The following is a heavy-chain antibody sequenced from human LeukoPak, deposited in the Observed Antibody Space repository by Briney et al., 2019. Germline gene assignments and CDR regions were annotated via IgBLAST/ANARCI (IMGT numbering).Heavy chain of an antibody. V-gene: IGHV4-39*07. CDR3: ARELDDNRYNWFDP. CDR2: IYYSVST. D-gene: IGHD1-14*01. CDR1: GGSISIISYY. J-gene: IGHJ5*02. Sequence: SETRSLTCTVAGGSISIISYYCGWILQPPWKGLEWIGSIYYSVSTYYNPSLKSRGTISVATSKKQFSLKLRSVTAADKAVYYCARELDDNRYNWFDPWGQGNLVTVSS.